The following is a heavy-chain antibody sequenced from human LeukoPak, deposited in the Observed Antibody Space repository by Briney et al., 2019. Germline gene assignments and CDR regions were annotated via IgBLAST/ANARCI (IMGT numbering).Heavy chain of an antibody. CDR2: IKQDGSET. J-gene: IGHJ6*03. CDR3: GRDFYYYIYV. V-gene: IGHV3-7*01. CDR1: GFNFSGYW. Sequence: GGALRLSCTASGFNFSGYWMSLGPPAPGEGLGGVGNIKQDGSETHYVDSVRGRLPRPREIAKNSLYRQMNILRAEDTAVYYCGRDFYYYIYVWGKGTTVTVSS.